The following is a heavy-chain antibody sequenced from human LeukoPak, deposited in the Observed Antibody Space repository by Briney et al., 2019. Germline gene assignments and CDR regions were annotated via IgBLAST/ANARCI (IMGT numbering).Heavy chain of an antibody. CDR3: ARDQSIAVATDY. CDR2: INPNSGDT. V-gene: IGHV1-2*02. J-gene: IGHJ4*02. D-gene: IGHD6-19*01. Sequence: VASVKVSCKASGYTFTGYYMHWVRQAPGQGLEWMGWINPNSGDTNYAQKFQGRVTMTRDTSISTAYMELSRLRSDDTAVYYCARDQSIAVATDYWGQGTLVTISS. CDR1: GYTFTGYY.